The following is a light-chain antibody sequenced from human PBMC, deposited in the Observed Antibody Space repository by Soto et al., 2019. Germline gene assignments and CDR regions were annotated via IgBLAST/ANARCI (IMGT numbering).Light chain of an antibody. V-gene: IGKV1-39*01. J-gene: IGKJ1*01. Sequence: DIQMTQSPSALSASVGGRVTVKCRASQSISSYLNWYQQKPGKAPKLLIYAASSLQSGVPSRFSGSGSGTDFTLTISSLQPEDFATYYCQQSYSTPWTFGQGTKVDIK. CDR3: QQSYSTPWT. CDR2: AAS. CDR1: QSISSY.